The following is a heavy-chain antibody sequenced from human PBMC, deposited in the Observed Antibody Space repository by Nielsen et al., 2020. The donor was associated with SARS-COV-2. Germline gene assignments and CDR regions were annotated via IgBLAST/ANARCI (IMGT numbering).Heavy chain of an antibody. CDR2: ISYDGSNK. J-gene: IGHJ5*02. Sequence: GESLKISCAASGFTFSSYAMHWVRQAPGKGLEWVAVISYDGSNKYYADSVKGRFTISRDNSKNTLYLQMNSLRAEDTAVYYCARGASMGLVGATRHNWFDPWGQGTLVTVSS. V-gene: IGHV3-30-3*01. D-gene: IGHD1-26*01. CDR1: GFTFSSYA. CDR3: ARGASMGLVGATRHNWFDP.